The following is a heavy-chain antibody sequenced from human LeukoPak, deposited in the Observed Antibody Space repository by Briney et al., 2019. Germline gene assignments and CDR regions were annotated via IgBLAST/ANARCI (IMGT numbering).Heavy chain of an antibody. CDR2: IYLSDSDV. CDR3: ALTFYHDSSGYHPFDY. J-gene: IGHJ4*02. CDR1: GYSFTSYW. V-gene: IGHV5-51*01. D-gene: IGHD3-22*01. Sequence: GASLKISCKTSGYSFTSYWIGWVRQMPGKGLEWMGIIYLSDSDVRYSPSFQVQVTISADRSISTAYLQWNSLKASDTAMYYCALTFYHDSSGYHPFDYWGQGTLVTVSS.